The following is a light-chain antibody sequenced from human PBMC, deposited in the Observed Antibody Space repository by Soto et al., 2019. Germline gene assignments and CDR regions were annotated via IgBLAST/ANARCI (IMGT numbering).Light chain of an antibody. CDR1: SNDVGGYNF. CDR2: DVT. V-gene: IGLV2-11*01. J-gene: IGLJ1*01. CDR3: CSYAGSYSYV. Sequence: QSALTQTRSVSGSPGQSVTISCTGTSNDVGGYNFVSWYQQHPGKAPKLMIYDVTKRPSGVPDRFSGSKSGNTASLTISGLQAEDEADYYCCSYAGSYSYVFGTGTKVTVL.